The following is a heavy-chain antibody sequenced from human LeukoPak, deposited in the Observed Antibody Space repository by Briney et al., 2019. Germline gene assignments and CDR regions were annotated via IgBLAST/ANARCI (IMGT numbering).Heavy chain of an antibody. Sequence: GSLRLSCAASGFTFSGYPIHWVRQAPGKGLEWVAVISGDGSIKIYADSVKGRFTLSRDNFINTVDLQMNSLRAEDTAVYYCVKEYHSRGFGAYFDYWGQGTLVTVSS. CDR1: GFTFSGYP. D-gene: IGHD3-3*01. CDR2: ISGDGSIK. V-gene: IGHV3-30*04. J-gene: IGHJ4*02. CDR3: VKEYHSRGFGAYFDY.